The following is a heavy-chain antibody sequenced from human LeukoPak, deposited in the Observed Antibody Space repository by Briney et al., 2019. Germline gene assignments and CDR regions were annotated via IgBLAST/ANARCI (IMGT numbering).Heavy chain of an antibody. CDR3: AGWEQLPRY. CDR2: ISAYNGNT. D-gene: IGHD6-13*01. V-gene: IGHV1-18*01. J-gene: IGHJ4*02. Sequence: GASVKVSCKASGYTFTSYGISWVRQAPGQGLEWMGWISAYNGNTNYAQKLQGRVTMTTDESTSTAYMELSSLRSEDTAVYYCAGWEQLPRYWGQGTLVTVSS. CDR1: GYTFTSYG.